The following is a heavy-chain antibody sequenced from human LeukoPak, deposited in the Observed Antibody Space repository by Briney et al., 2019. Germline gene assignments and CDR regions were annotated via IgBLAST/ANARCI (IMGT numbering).Heavy chain of an antibody. CDR1: GGSVSSGNYY. Sequence: SETLSLTCTVSGGSVSSGNYYWSWIRQPPGKGLEWIGYIYYSGSTNYNPSLKSRVTISVDTSKNQFSLKLSSVTAADTAVYYCLAQGKTPNAFDTWGQGTMVTVSS. CDR2: IYYSGST. J-gene: IGHJ3*02. V-gene: IGHV4-61*01. CDR3: LAQGKTPNAFDT.